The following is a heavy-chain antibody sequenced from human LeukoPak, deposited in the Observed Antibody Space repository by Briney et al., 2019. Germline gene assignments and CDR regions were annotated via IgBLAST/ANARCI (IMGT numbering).Heavy chain of an antibody. D-gene: IGHD3-10*01. J-gene: IGHJ4*02. CDR1: GGTFSSYA. Sequence: SVKVSCKASGGTFSSYAISWVRQAPGQGLEWMGGIIPIFGTANYAQKFQGRVTITADKSTSTAYMELRSLRSDDTAVYYCARGREKIWFGELPHYFDYWGQGTLVTVSS. CDR3: ARGREKIWFGELPHYFDY. CDR2: IIPIFGTA. V-gene: IGHV1-69*06.